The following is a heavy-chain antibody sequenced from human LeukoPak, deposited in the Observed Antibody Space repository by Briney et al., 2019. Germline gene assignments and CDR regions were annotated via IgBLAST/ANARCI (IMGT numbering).Heavy chain of an antibody. CDR1: GFTFSSYA. Sequence: PGGSLRLSCAASGFTFSSYAMSWVRQAPGKGLEWVSAISGSGGSTYYADSVKGRFTISRDNSKNTLYLQMNSLRAEDTAVYYCAREGRRPPYYYYMDVWGKGTTVTISS. V-gene: IGHV3-23*01. CDR2: ISGSGGST. J-gene: IGHJ6*03. CDR3: AREGRRPPYYYYMDV.